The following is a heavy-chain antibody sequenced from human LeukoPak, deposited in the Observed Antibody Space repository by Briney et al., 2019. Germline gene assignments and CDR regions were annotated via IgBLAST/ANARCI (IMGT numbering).Heavy chain of an antibody. Sequence: SETLSLTCTVSGGSISSYYWSWIRQPPGKGLEWIGYIYYGGSTNYNPSLKSRVTISVDTSKNQFSLKLSSVTAADTAVYYCARGGPGRRSWPYYFDYWGQGTLVTVSS. CDR1: GGSISSYY. D-gene: IGHD6-13*01. V-gene: IGHV4-59*08. J-gene: IGHJ4*02. CDR3: ARGGPGRRSWPYYFDY. CDR2: IYYGGST.